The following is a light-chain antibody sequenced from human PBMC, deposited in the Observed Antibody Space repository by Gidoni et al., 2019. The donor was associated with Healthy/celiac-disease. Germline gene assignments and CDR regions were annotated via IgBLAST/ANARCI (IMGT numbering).Light chain of an antibody. J-gene: IGLJ1*01. CDR2: DVS. CDR3: SSYTSSSTLYV. V-gene: IGLV2-14*01. Sequence: QSALTQPASVSGSPGQSITISCTGTSSDVGGYNYVSWYQQPPGKAPKLMIYDVSNRPSGVSKRFSGSKSSNTASLTISGLQAEDEADYYCSSYTSSSTLYVFGTGTKVTVL. CDR1: SSDVGGYNY.